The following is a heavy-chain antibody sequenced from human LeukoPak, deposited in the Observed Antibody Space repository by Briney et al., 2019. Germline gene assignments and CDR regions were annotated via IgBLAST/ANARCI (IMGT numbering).Heavy chain of an antibody. V-gene: IGHV3-20*04. Sequence: GGSLRLSCAASGFTFDDYGMSWVSQAPGKGLEWVSGINWNGGSTGYADSVKGRFTISRDNAKNSLYLQMNSLRAEDTAVYYCVRGGSYYSVTVNWFDPWGQGTLVTVSS. J-gene: IGHJ5*02. CDR1: GFTFDDYG. D-gene: IGHD1-26*01. CDR2: INWNGGST. CDR3: VRGGSYYSVTVNWFDP.